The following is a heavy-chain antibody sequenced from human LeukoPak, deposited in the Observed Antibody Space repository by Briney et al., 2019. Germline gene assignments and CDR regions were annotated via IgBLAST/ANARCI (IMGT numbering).Heavy chain of an antibody. V-gene: IGHV3-9*01. CDR1: GFTFDDYT. CDR3: TRVTGTTVFDY. J-gene: IGHJ4*02. D-gene: IGHD1-7*01. Sequence: GGSLRLSCAASGFTFDDYTMHWVRQAPGKGLEWVSCVSWNSYNIGYADSVRGRFTIARDNAKNSLYLQMSSLRAEDTAFYYCTRVTGTTVFDYWGQGTLVTVSS. CDR2: VSWNSYNI.